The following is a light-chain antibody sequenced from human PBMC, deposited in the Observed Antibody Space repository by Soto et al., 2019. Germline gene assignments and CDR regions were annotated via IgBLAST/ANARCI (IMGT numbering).Light chain of an antibody. V-gene: IGKV3-15*01. Sequence: EIVMTQSPATLSVSPGERATHSCRASQSVSSNLAWYQQKPGQAPRLLIYGASTRATGIPARFSGSGSGTEFTLTISSLQSEDFAVYYCQQYNNWPRTFGQGNKLEIQ. CDR3: QQYNNWPRT. CDR2: GAS. CDR1: QSVSSN. J-gene: IGKJ2*01.